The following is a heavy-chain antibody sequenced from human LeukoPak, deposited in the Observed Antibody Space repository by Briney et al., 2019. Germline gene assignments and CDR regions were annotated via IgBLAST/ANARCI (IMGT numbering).Heavy chain of an antibody. Sequence: SETLSLTCTVSGASLSNYYWSWIRQPAGKGLELIGRIYTSGSTNYNPSFKSRVTMSVDTSKNQFSLNLSSVTAADTAMYYCARGSLAPDYWDQGTLVTVSS. CDR2: IYTSGST. J-gene: IGHJ4*02. CDR1: GASLSNYY. D-gene: IGHD2-15*01. V-gene: IGHV4-4*07. CDR3: ARGSLAPDY.